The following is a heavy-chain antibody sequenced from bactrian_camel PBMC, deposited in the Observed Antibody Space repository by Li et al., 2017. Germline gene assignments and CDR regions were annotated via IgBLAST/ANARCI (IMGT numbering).Heavy chain of an antibody. V-gene: IGHV3S40*01. CDR2: IYTGDGSST. Sequence: VQLVESGGGSVQSGGSLRLSCAASGHTYSSYCMGWFRQAPGKEREGVAAIYTGDGSSTYYADSVKGRFTISLDNASNTVYLQMDNLKPEDAAMYYCAASDTIPRTYIGSRADDVTSPREYAYWGKGTQVTVS. CDR1: GHTYSSYC. D-gene: IGHD1*01. CDR3: AASDTIPRTYIGSRADDVTSPREYAY. J-gene: IGHJ4*01.